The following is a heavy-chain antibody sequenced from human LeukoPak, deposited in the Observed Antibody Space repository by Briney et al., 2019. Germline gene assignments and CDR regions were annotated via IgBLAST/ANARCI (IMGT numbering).Heavy chain of an antibody. D-gene: IGHD4-23*01. CDR2: IYYSGST. CDR3: ATDTVVGSFDY. Sequence: SETLSLTCIVSGGSISSGGYYWSWIRQHPGKGLEWIGYIYYSGSTYYNPSLKSRVTISVDTSKNQFSLKLSSVTAADTAVYYCATDTVVGSFDYWGQGTLVTVSS. CDR1: GGSISSGGYY. J-gene: IGHJ4*02. V-gene: IGHV4-31*03.